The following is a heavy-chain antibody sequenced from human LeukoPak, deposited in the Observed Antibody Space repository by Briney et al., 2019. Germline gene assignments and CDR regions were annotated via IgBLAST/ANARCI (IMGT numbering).Heavy chain of an antibody. D-gene: IGHD6-13*01. V-gene: IGHV4-61*01. Sequence: SETLSLTCTVSGYSISSGYYWSWIRQPPGKGLEWIGYIYSSGSTNYNPSLKSRVTISVDTSKNQFSLRLSSVTAAGTAVYYCAKGAAATYWGQGTLVTVSS. CDR3: AKGAAATY. CDR2: IYSSGST. J-gene: IGHJ4*02. CDR1: GYSISSGYY.